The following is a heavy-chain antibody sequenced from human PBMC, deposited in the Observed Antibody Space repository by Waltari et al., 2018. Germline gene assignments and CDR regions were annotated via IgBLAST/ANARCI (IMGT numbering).Heavy chain of an antibody. V-gene: IGHV1-8*01. D-gene: IGHD3-10*01. J-gene: IGHJ3*02. CDR2: MNPNMGST. CDR1: GYTFTSYD. Sequence: QLQLVQSRAEVKKPGASVKVSCKASGYTFTSYDMNWVRQATGQGLEWMGWMNPNMGSTGYAQKFKGRVTRTRDTSISTAYMELSSLTSEDTAGYYCAMGNGAVIKDSFDTWGQGTMVTVSS. CDR3: AMGNGAVIKDSFDT.